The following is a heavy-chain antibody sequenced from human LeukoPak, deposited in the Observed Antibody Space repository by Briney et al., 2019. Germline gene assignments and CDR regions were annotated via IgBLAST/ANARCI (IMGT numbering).Heavy chain of an antibody. CDR1: GFTFSDAW. Sequence: GGSLRLSCAASGFTFSDAWMTWVRQAPGKGLEWVGRIKSKTDGGTTDYAAPVKGRFTISRDDSKNTLYLQMNSLKTEDTAVYYCAKDRGIAAAGPKYYFDYWGQGTLVTVSS. V-gene: IGHV3-15*01. CDR2: IKSKTDGGTT. J-gene: IGHJ4*02. D-gene: IGHD6-13*01. CDR3: AKDRGIAAAGPKYYFDY.